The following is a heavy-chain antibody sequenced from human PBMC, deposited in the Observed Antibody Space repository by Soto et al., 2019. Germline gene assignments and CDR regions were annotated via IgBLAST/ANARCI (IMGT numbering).Heavy chain of an antibody. CDR1: GGSISSSSYY. CDR2: IYYSGST. J-gene: IGHJ5*02. CDR3: ASPKIAFYNWFDP. Sequence: QLQLQESGPGLVKPSETLSLTCTVSGGSISSSSYYWGWIRQPPGKGLEWIGSIYYSGSTYYNPSLKSRLPIPVDTSKNQFSLKLGSVTAADTAVYYCASPKIAFYNWFDPWGQGTLVTVSS. V-gene: IGHV4-39*01. D-gene: IGHD3-3*02.